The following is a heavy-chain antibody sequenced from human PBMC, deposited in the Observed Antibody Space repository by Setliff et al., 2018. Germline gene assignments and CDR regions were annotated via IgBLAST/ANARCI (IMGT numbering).Heavy chain of an antibody. D-gene: IGHD6-6*01. CDR2: IDESGGGT. CDR3: AKSSGSSSSTNLEY. CDR1: GFTFSNYA. J-gene: IGHJ4*02. Sequence: GESLKISCAASGFTFSNYAMSWVRQAPGKGLEWVSAIDESGGGTYYADSVKGRFTISRDNSKNTLYLQMNSLRAEDTAVYYCAKSSGSSSSTNLEYLGPGTLVTVSS. V-gene: IGHV3-23*01.